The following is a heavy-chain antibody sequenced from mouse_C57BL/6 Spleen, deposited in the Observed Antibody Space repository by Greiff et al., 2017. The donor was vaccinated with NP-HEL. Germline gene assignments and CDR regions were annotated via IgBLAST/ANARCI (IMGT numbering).Heavy chain of an antibody. CDR1: GYAFSSSW. CDR3: ARTDY. Sequence: QVQLKESGPELVKPGASVKISCKASGYAFSSSWMNWVKQRPGKGLEWIGRIYPGDGDTNCNGKFKGKATLTADKSSSTAYMQLSSLTSEDSAVYFCARTDYWGQGTSVTVSS. V-gene: IGHV1-82*01. J-gene: IGHJ4*01. CDR2: IYPGDGDT.